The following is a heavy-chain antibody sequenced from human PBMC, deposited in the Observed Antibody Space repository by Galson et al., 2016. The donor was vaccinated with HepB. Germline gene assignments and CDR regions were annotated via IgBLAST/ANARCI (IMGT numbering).Heavy chain of an antibody. D-gene: IGHD5-24*01. V-gene: IGHV3-11*01. J-gene: IGHJ6*04. CDR1: GFTFSDNY. Sequence: SLRLSCAVSGFTFSDNYMTWIRQAPGKGLEWTSYISTSGETIYYADSVKGRFTISRDNAKSSLYLHMNGLRVEDTAVYFCARRGRWHYGLDVWGKGTAVTVSS. CDR3: ARRGRWHYGLDV. CDR2: ISTSGETI.